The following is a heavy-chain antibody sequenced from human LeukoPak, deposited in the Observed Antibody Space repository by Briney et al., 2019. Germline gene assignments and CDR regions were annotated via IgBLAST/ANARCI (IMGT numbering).Heavy chain of an antibody. CDR1: GFTFNNYA. CDR2: ISWNSGSI. V-gene: IGHV3-9*01. CDR3: AKDTSGWDKYYYFDY. Sequence: PGGSLRLSCAGSGFTFNNYAMHWVRQTPGKGLEWVSGISWNSGSIAYADSVKGRFTISRDNAKNSLHLQMNSLRAEDTALYYCAKDTSGWDKYYYFDYWGQGTLVTVSS. J-gene: IGHJ4*02. D-gene: IGHD6-19*01.